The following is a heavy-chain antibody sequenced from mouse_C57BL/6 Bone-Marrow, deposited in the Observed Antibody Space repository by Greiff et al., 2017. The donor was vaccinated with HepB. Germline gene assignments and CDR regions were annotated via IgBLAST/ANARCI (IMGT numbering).Heavy chain of an antibody. V-gene: IGHV14-4*01. D-gene: IGHD1-1*01. CDR1: GFNIKDDY. CDR2: IDPENGDT. Sequence: VQLQQSGAELVRPGASVKLSCTASGFNIKDDYMHWVKQRPEQGLEWIGWIDPENGDTEYATKFQGKATITADTSSNTAYLQLSSLTSEDTAVYYCTAYYYGPDYFDDWGQGTTLTVSS. CDR3: TAYYYGPDYFDD. J-gene: IGHJ2*01.